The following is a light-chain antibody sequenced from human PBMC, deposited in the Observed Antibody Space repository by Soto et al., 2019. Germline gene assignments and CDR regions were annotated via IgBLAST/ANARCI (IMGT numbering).Light chain of an antibody. CDR3: QQYHSYPLT. CDR1: QGISSY. Sequence: IRMTQSPSSLSASTGDRVTITCRASQGISSYLAWYQQKPGKAPKLLIYAASTLQSGVPSRFSGSGSGTDFTLTISCLQSEDFATYYCQQYHSYPLTFGGGTKVEIK. J-gene: IGKJ4*01. CDR2: AAS. V-gene: IGKV1-8*01.